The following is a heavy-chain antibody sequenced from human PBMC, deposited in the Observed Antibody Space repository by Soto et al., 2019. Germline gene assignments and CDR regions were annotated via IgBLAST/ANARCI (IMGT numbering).Heavy chain of an antibody. J-gene: IGHJ4*02. V-gene: IGHV3-74*01. D-gene: IGHD3-22*01. CDR2: INSEGTGT. CDR1: GFTFSSYW. Sequence: GGSLRLSCAASGFTFSSYWRHWVRQVPGKGLVCVSRINSEGTGTIYADSVKGRFTISRDNAKNTLYLQMNSLRAEDTAVYYCVRDYDSSGYNSDYWGQGTPVTVSS. CDR3: VRDYDSSGYNSDY.